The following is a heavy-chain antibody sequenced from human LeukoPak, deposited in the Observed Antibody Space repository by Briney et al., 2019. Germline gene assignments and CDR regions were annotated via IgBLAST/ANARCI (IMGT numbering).Heavy chain of an antibody. CDR2: IYPGDSDT. CDR3: ARRTPYYYDSSGYSADAFDI. D-gene: IGHD3-22*01. V-gene: IGHV5-51*01. J-gene: IGHJ3*02. Sequence: PGESLKISCKGSGYSFTSYWIGWVRQMPGKGLEWMGIIYPGDSDTRYSPSFQGQVTISADKSISTAYLQWSSLKASDTAMYYCARRTPYYYDSSGYSADAFDIWGQGTMVTVSP. CDR1: GYSFTSYW.